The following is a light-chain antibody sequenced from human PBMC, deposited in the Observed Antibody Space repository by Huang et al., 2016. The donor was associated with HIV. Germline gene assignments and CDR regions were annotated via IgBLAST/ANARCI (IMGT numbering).Light chain of an antibody. CDR2: DTS. CDR3: QQRKNSFA. Sequence: EIVLTQSPATLSLSPGERATLSCRASQSISNYLAWYQQRPGQAPRLLIYDTSNRATGIPARFSGSGSGTDFTLTISSLEPEDFAVYYCQQRKNSFAFGPGTKVEIK. J-gene: IGKJ3*01. V-gene: IGKV3-11*01. CDR1: QSISNY.